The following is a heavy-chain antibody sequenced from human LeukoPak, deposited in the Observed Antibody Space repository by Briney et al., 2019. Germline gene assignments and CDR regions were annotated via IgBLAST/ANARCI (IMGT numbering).Heavy chain of an antibody. Sequence: GGSLRLSCAASGFTFSSYAMSWVRQAPGKGLEWVSAISGSGGSTYYADSVKGRFTISRDNSKNTLYLQMKSLRAEDTAVYYCAKDRRGLYGDYSVYWGQGTLVTVSS. CDR1: GFTFSSYA. CDR3: AKDRRGLYGDYSVY. J-gene: IGHJ4*02. V-gene: IGHV3-23*01. D-gene: IGHD4-17*01. CDR2: ISGSGGST.